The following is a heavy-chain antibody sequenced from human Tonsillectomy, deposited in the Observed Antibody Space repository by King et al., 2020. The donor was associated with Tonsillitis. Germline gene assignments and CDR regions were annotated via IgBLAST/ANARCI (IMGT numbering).Heavy chain of an antibody. CDR2: IYHTGGT. CDR1: RGSISSYY. CDR3: AREDRSGYLDY. J-gene: IGHJ4*02. D-gene: IGHD3-22*01. Sequence: QLQESGPGLVKPSETLSLTCTVSRGSISSYYWSWIRQPPGKGLEWIGYIYHTGGTSYNPSLKSRVTISIDTSKNQFSLKLSSVTAADTAMYFCAREDRSGYLDYWGQGILVTVSS. V-gene: IGHV4-59*01.